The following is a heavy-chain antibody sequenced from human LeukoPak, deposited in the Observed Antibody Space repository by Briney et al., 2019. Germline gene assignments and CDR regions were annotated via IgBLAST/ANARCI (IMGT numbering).Heavy chain of an antibody. CDR3: ARQYYYDRSGYYVGGAFDI. Sequence: GASEKVSCKASGGTFRTYAITWVRQAPGQGLEWMGRIIPILGTVNYARKFQGRVTITTDESTRTAYMELGSVRSEDTAMYYCARQYYYDRSGYYVGGAFDIWGQGTMVTVSS. V-gene: IGHV1-69*11. J-gene: IGHJ3*02. CDR1: GGTFRTYA. D-gene: IGHD3-22*01. CDR2: IIPILGTV.